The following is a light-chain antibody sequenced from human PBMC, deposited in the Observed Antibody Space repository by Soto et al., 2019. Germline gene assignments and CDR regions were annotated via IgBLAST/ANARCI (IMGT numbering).Light chain of an antibody. CDR3: QQYSDYSPRK. CDR2: KAS. CDR1: QSISSW. V-gene: IGKV1-5*03. Sequence: IQMTHSPSTLSASVGDRVTITCRASQSISSWLAWYQQKPGKAPKLLIYKASSLESGVPPRFSGSGSGTEFTLTISSLQPDDFATYYCQQYSDYSPRKFAQGTKVDIK. J-gene: IGKJ1*01.